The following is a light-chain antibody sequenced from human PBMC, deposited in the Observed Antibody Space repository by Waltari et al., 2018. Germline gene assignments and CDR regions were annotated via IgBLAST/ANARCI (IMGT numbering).Light chain of an antibody. CDR1: QGNNTY. J-gene: IGKJ4*01. V-gene: IGKV1-16*02. CDR3: QQYKTYPPT. Sequence: DSQMTHSPSSLSPSVGDRVTTTCRASQGNNTYLAWFQQKPGKAPQSLIYSASTLQSAVSSNFSGSGSGTDFTLTSSSLQPDDCATYYCQQYKTYPPTFGGGTTVEI. CDR2: SAS.